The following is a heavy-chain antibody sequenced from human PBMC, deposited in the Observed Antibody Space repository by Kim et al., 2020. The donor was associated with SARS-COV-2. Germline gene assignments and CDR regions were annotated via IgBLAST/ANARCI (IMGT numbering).Heavy chain of an antibody. CDR1: GGSFSGYY. V-gene: IGHV4-34*01. CDR2: INHSGST. D-gene: IGHD3-10*01. J-gene: IGHJ5*02. Sequence: SETLSLTCAVYGGSFSGYYWSWIRQPPGKGLEWIGEINHSGSTNYNPSLKSRVTISVDTSKNQFSLKLSSVTAADTAVYYCARVTERKSLYYYGSGRAPFDPWGQGTLVTVSS. CDR3: ARVTERKSLYYYGSGRAPFDP.